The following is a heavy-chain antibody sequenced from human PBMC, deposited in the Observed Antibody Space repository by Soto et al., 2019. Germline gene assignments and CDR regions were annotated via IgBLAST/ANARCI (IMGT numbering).Heavy chain of an antibody. V-gene: IGHV4-34*01. J-gene: IGHJ5*02. Sequence: SETLSLTCAVYGGFLSESYWTWIRQPPGKGLEWIREINHVGGTNYNPSLKSRVTMSVDTSQNQFSLRLISVTAADTAMYLCVRIRYQLPSSVLWLDPWGQGTPVTVSS. D-gene: IGHD3-16*01. CDR2: INHVGGT. CDR3: VRIRYQLPSSVLWLDP. CDR1: GGFLSESY.